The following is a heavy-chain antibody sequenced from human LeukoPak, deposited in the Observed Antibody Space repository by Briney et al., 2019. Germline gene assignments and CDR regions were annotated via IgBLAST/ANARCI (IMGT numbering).Heavy chain of an antibody. Sequence: ASVKVSCKASGYAFTTYDINWVRQATGQGPEWMGWMNPNSGNTGYTQNFQGRVTMARSTSISTAYMELSSLKSEDTAVYYCATSGSSGYGYFDYWGQGTLVTVSS. V-gene: IGHV1-8*01. J-gene: IGHJ4*02. CDR2: MNPNSGNT. CDR1: GYAFTTYD. D-gene: IGHD5-12*01. CDR3: ATSGSSGYGYFDY.